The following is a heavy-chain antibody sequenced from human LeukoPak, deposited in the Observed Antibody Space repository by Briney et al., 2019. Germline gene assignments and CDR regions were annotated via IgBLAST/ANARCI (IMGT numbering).Heavy chain of an antibody. CDR2: IKQDGSEK. J-gene: IGHJ5*02. Sequence: PGGSLRLSCAASGFTFSSYWMSWVRQAPGKGLQWVANIKQDGSEKYYVDSVKGRFTISRDNAKNSLYLQMNSLRAEDTAVYYCTRANGDSWFDPWGQGTLVTVSS. CDR1: GFTFSSYW. V-gene: IGHV3-7*05. D-gene: IGHD4-17*01. CDR3: TRANGDSWFDP.